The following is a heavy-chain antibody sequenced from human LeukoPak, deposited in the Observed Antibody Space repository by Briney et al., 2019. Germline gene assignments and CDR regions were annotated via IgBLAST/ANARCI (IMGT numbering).Heavy chain of an antibody. CDR1: GFTFSSSD. Sequence: GGSLRLSCAASGFTFSSSDMHWVRQAPGKGLEWVAVIWYDGSNKYYEDSVKGRFTISRDNSKNTLYLQMNSLRAEDTAVYYCARDWGEGFFSMAFDIWGQGTMVTVSS. D-gene: IGHD3-16*01. J-gene: IGHJ3*02. V-gene: IGHV3-33*08. CDR3: ARDWGEGFFSMAFDI. CDR2: IWYDGSNK.